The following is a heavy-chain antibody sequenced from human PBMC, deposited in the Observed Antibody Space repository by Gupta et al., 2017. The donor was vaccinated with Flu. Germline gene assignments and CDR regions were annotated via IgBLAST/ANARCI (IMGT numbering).Heavy chain of an antibody. V-gene: IGHV1-46*01. CDR2: INPSGGST. CDR3: ARGFGGYSSGWTLSAEYFQH. D-gene: IGHD6-19*01. CDR1: GYTFTSYY. J-gene: IGHJ1*01. Sequence: QVQLVQSGAEVKKPGASVKVSCKASGYTFTSYYMHWVRQAPGQGLEWMGIINPSGGSTSYAQKFQGRVTMTRDTSTSTVYMELSSLRSEDTAVYYCARGFGGYSSGWTLSAEYFQHWGQGTLVTVSS.